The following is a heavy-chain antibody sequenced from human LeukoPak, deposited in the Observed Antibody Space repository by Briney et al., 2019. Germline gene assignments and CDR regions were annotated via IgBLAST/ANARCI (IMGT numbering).Heavy chain of an antibody. Sequence: GGSLRLSCAASGFTFSSYAMSWVRQAPGKGLEWVSAISGSGGSTYYADSVKGRLTISRDNSKNTLYLQMNSLRAEDTAVYYCAKLGVGATYFDYWGQGTLVTVSS. V-gene: IGHV3-23*01. D-gene: IGHD1-26*01. J-gene: IGHJ4*02. CDR1: GFTFSSYA. CDR2: ISGSGGST. CDR3: AKLGVGATYFDY.